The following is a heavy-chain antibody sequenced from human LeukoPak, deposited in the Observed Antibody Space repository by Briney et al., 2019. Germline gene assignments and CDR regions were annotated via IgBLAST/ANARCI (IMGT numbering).Heavy chain of an antibody. V-gene: IGHV4-34*01. Sequence: SETLSLTCGVYGGSFSSYYWSWIRQPPGKGLELIGVINHSGSTNYNPSLKSRVTISVDTSNNQFSLKLKSLTAADTAVYYCARDALCSSTSCYYYYYYMDVWGKGTTVTVSS. CDR1: GGSFSSYY. CDR2: INHSGST. D-gene: IGHD2-2*01. J-gene: IGHJ6*03. CDR3: ARDALCSSTSCYYYYYYMDV.